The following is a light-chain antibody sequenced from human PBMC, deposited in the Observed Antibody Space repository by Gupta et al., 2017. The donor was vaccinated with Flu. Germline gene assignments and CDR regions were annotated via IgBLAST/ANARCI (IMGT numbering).Light chain of an antibody. J-gene: IGLJ2*01. V-gene: IGLV1-51*02. Sequence: QSVCTQPPSVSAAPGHKLHISCSGSSSNIRNSDVSWYHHHPGTAHKLLIYENNKRPTGIADRFSGSKCGTSATLGITELKTGDEADYYCGTGESSLSAVFGGGTKLTVL. CDR3: GTGESSLSAV. CDR2: ENN. CDR1: SSNIRNSD.